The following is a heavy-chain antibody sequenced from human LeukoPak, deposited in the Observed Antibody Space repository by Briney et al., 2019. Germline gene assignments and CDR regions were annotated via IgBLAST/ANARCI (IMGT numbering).Heavy chain of an antibody. J-gene: IGHJ3*02. CDR2: ISGSGGST. Sequence: GGSLRLSCAASGFTFSSYAMSWVRQAPGKGLEWVSAISGSGGSTYYADSVKGRFTISRDNSKNTLYLQMNSLRAEDTAVYYCTKLGYCSSTSCYPEAFDTWGQGTMVTVSS. D-gene: IGHD2-2*01. CDR3: TKLGYCSSTSCYPEAFDT. V-gene: IGHV3-23*01. CDR1: GFTFSSYA.